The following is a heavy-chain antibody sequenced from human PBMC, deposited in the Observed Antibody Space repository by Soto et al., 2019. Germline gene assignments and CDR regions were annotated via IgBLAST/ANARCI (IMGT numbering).Heavy chain of an antibody. CDR3: ARDSGGSYNWFDP. V-gene: IGHV4-4*02. CDR1: GGSISSSNW. D-gene: IGHD2-15*01. Sequence: SETLSLTCAVSGGSISSSNWWSWVRQPPGKGLEWIGEIYHSGSTNYNPSPKSRVTISVDKSKNQFSLKLSSVTAADTAVYYCARDSGGSYNWFDPWGQGTLVTVSS. J-gene: IGHJ5*02. CDR2: IYHSGST.